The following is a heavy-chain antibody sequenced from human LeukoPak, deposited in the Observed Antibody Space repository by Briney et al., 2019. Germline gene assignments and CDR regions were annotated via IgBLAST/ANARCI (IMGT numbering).Heavy chain of an antibody. V-gene: IGHV1-2*02. CDR3: ARRRDGYNNGAFDI. D-gene: IGHD5-24*01. J-gene: IGHJ3*02. CDR2: IIPIFGTA. CDR1: GYTFTSYY. Sequence: ASVKVSCKASGYTFTSYYMHWVRQAPGQGLEWMGGIIPIFGTANYAQKFQGRVTMTWDTSISTAYMELSRLRSDDTAVYYCARRRDGYNNGAFDIWGQGTMVTVSS.